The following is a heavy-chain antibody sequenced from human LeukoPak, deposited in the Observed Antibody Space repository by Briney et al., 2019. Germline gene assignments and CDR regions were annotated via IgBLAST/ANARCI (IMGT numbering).Heavy chain of an antibody. V-gene: IGHV4-59*08. Sequence: SETLSLTCTVSGGSISSYYWSWIRQPPGKGLEWIGYIYYGGTTFYTPSLRSRIAILADTSKNQFSLTLFSVTAADTAVYYCARSELLKSWYFDYWGQGTLVTVSS. J-gene: IGHJ4*02. CDR2: IYYGGTT. D-gene: IGHD1-14*01. CDR1: GGSISSYY. CDR3: ARSELLKSWYFDY.